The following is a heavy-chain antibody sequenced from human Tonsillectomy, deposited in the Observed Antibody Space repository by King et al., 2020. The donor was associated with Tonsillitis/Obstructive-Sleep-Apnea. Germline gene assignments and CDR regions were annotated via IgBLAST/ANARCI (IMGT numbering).Heavy chain of an antibody. CDR1: GFTFSSYS. Sequence: QLVQSGGGLVKPGGSLRLSCAASGFTFSSYSMNWVRQAPGKGLEWVSSISSSSSYIYYADSVKGRFTISRDNAKNSLYLQMNSLRAEDTAVYYCARVRQYDYIWGSYLHDAFDNWGQGTMVTVSS. CDR3: ARVRQYDYIWGSYLHDAFDN. CDR2: ISSSSSYI. V-gene: IGHV3-21*01. J-gene: IGHJ3*02. D-gene: IGHD3-16*02.